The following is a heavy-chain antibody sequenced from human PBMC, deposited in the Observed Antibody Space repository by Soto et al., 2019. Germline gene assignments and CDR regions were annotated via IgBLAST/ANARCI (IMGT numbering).Heavy chain of an antibody. D-gene: IGHD5-18*01. CDR2: INHSGST. J-gene: IGHJ4*02. V-gene: IGHV4-34*01. CDR3: ARGGGWDTAMAPFDY. CDR1: GGSFSGYY. Sequence: SETLSLTCAVYGGSFSGYYWSWIRQPPGKGLEWIGEINHSGSTNYNPSLKSRVTISVDTSKNQFSLKLSSVTAADTAVYYCARGGGWDTAMAPFDYWGQGTLVTVSS.